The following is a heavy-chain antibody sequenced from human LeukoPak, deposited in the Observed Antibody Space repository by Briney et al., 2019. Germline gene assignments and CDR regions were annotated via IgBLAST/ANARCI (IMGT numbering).Heavy chain of an antibody. CDR3: ARIESYGSGYYHYYYMDV. V-gene: IGHV3-7*01. CDR2: VQHIGGET. J-gene: IGHJ6*03. D-gene: IGHD3-10*01. CDR1: GFTFSNSW. Sequence: PGGSLRLSCAGSGFTFSNSWMGWVRQAPGKGLEWVANVQHIGGETYYVDSVKGRFTISRDNGKNSLYLQLNSLTVDDTAVYYCARIESYGSGYYHYYYMDVWGKGTTVTVSS.